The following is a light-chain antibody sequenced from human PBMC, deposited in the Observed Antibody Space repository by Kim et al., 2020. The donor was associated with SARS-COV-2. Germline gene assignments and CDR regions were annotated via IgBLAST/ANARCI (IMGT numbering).Light chain of an antibody. CDR1: NIGSKS. CDR3: QVWDSSSDHV. V-gene: IGLV3-21*04. J-gene: IGLJ1*01. Sequence: VAPGKTARITCWGNNIGSKSVRWYQQKPGQAPVLVIYYDSDRPSGIPERFSGSNSGNTATLTISRVEAGDEADYYCQVWDSSSDHVFGTGTKVTVL. CDR2: YDS.